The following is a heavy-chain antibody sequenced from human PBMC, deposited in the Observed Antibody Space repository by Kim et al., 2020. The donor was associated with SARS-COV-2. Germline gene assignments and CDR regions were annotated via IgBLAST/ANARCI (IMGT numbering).Heavy chain of an antibody. Sequence: SETLSLTCAVYGGSFSGYYWSWIRQPPGKGLEWIGEINHSGSTNYNPSLKSRVTISVDTSKNQFSLKLSSVTAADTAVYYCARVRGFLWFGKGRSWYFDLWGRGTLVTVSS. D-gene: IGHD3-10*01. CDR1: GGSFSGYY. J-gene: IGHJ2*01. CDR3: ARVRGFLWFGKGRSWYFDL. CDR2: INHSGST. V-gene: IGHV4-34*01.